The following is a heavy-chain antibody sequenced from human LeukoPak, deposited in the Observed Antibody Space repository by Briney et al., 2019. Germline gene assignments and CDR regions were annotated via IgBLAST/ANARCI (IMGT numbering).Heavy chain of an antibody. CDR2: IHTSGST. D-gene: IGHD4-11*01. CDR3: ARHDYSNYPVFDY. J-gene: IGHJ4*02. CDR1: GGSINNYY. V-gene: IGHV4-4*07. Sequence: PSETLSLTCTVSGGSINNYYWSWIRQPAGKGLEWIGRIHTSGSTNYNPSLKSRVTMSVGTSKNQFSLKLSSVTAADTAVYYCARHDYSNYPVFDYWGQGTLVTVSS.